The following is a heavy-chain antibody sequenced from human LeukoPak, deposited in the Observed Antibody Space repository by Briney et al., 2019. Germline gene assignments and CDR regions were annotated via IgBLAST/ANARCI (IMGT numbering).Heavy chain of an antibody. Sequence: SETPSLTCTVSGYSISSGYYWGWIRQPPGKGLEWIGSIYHSGSTYYNPSLKSRVTISVDTSKNQFSLKLSSVTAADTAVYYCARHPGSHCSTTTCYTGGVFDYWGQGTLVTVSS. J-gene: IGHJ4*02. CDR1: GYSISSGYY. V-gene: IGHV4-38-2*02. D-gene: IGHD2-2*02. CDR3: ARHPGSHCSTTTCYTGGVFDY. CDR2: IYHSGST.